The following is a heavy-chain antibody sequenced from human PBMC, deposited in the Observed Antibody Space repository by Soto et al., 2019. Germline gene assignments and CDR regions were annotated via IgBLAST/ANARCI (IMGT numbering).Heavy chain of an antibody. J-gene: IGHJ4*02. V-gene: IGHV3-30-3*01. Sequence: PGGSLRLSCAASGFTFSSYAMHWVRQAPGKGLEWVAVISYDGSNKYYADSVKGRFTISRDNSKNTLYLQMNSLRAEDTAVYYCARSEITYYYDSSGYYSGLDYWGQGTLVTVSS. CDR2: ISYDGSNK. CDR1: GFTFSSYA. D-gene: IGHD3-22*01. CDR3: ARSEITYYYDSSGYYSGLDY.